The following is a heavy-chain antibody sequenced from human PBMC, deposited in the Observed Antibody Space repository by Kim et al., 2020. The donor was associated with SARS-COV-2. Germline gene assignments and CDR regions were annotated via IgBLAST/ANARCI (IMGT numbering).Heavy chain of an antibody. V-gene: IGHV1-2*02. D-gene: IGHD6-13*01. Sequence: YAKKFQGRVTMARETSISTAYMGLSRLRSDDTAVYYCAREEIAAPGRHFDYWGQGTLVTVSS. CDR3: AREEIAAPGRHFDY. J-gene: IGHJ4*02.